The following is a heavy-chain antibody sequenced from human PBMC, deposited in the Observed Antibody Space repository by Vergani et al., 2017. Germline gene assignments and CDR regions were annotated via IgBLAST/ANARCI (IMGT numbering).Heavy chain of an antibody. V-gene: IGHV5-51*01. Sequence: EVQLVQSGAEVKKPGESLKISCKGSGYSFTSYWIGWVRQMPGKGLEWMGIIYPGDSDTRYSPSFQGQVTISADKSISTGYLQWSSLKASDTAMYYCAAFPPHYGDYYYYYMDVWGKGTTVTVSS. J-gene: IGHJ6*03. CDR1: GYSFTSYW. D-gene: IGHD4-17*01. CDR3: AAFPPHYGDYYYYYMDV. CDR2: IYPGDSDT.